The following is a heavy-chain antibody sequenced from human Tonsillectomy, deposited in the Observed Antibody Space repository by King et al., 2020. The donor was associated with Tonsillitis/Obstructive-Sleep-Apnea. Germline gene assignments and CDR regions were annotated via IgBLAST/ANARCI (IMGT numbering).Heavy chain of an antibody. Sequence: VQLVESGGGVVQPGRSLRLSCAASGFTFSSYGMHWVRQAPGKGLEWVAVIWYDGSNKYYADSVKGRFTISRDNSKNTLYLQMNSLRAEDTAVYYCAGGRWGLPLNFAYWGQGTLVTVSS. D-gene: IGHD1-26*01. J-gene: IGHJ4*02. CDR2: IWYDGSNK. V-gene: IGHV3-33*01. CDR1: GFTFSSYG. CDR3: AGGRWGLPLNFAY.